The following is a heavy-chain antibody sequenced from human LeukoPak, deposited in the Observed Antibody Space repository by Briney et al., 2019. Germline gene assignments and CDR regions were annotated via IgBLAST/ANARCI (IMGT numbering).Heavy chain of an antibody. CDR2: IYSGGST. CDR3: ARADFDWLLFDY. V-gene: IGHV3-53*01. J-gene: IGHJ4*02. D-gene: IGHD3-9*01. CDR1: GFSFSSYS. Sequence: GGSLRLSCAASGFSFSSYSMSWVRQAPGKGLEWVSVIYSGGSTYYADSVKGRFTISRDNSKNTLYLQMNSLRAEDTAVYYCARADFDWLLFDYWGQGTLVTVSS.